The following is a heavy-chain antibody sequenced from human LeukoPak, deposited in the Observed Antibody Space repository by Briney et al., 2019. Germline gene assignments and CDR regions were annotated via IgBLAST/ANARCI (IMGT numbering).Heavy chain of an antibody. D-gene: IGHD6-13*01. J-gene: IGHJ4*02. Sequence: GGSLRLSCAASGFTSSSYEMNWVRQAPGKGLEWVSYISSSGSTIYYADSVKGRFTISRDNAKNSLYLQMNSLRAEDTAVYYCARGSRGSRAAAGTAGDYWGQGTLVTVSS. CDR1: GFTSSSYE. V-gene: IGHV3-48*03. CDR3: ARGSRGSRAAAGTAGDY. CDR2: ISSSGSTI.